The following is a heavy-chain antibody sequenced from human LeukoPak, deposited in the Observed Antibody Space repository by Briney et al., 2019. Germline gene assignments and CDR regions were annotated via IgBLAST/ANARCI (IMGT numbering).Heavy chain of an antibody. J-gene: IGHJ4*02. V-gene: IGHV3-30*04. Sequence: GGSLRLSCAASGFTFSSYAMHWVRQAPGKGLEWVAVISYDGSNKYYADSVKGRFTISRDNSKNTLYLQMNSLRAEDTAVYYCARSSSIAVAPFDYWGQGTLVTVSS. CDR1: GFTFSSYA. D-gene: IGHD6-19*01. CDR3: ARSSSIAVAPFDY. CDR2: ISYDGSNK.